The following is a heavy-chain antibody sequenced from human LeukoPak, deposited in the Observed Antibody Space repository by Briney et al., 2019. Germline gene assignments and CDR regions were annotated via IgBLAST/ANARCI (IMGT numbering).Heavy chain of an antibody. V-gene: IGHV3-7*03. Sequence: GGSLRLSCAASGFTFSSYWMNWARQAPGKGLEWVASINHNGNVNYYVDSVKGRFTISRDNAKNSLYLQMSNLRAEDTAVNFCARGGGLDVWGQGATVTVSS. CDR3: ARGGGLDV. J-gene: IGHJ6*02. CDR1: GFTFSSYW. D-gene: IGHD3-16*01. CDR2: INHNGNVN.